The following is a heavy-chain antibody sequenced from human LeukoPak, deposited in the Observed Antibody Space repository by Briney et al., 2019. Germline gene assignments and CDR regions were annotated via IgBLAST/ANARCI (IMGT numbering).Heavy chain of an antibody. V-gene: IGHV1-69*01. CDR2: IIPIFGTA. J-gene: IGHJ4*02. Sequence: SVKVSCKASGGTFSSYAISCVRQAPGQGLEWMGGIIPIFGTANYAQKFQGRVTITADESTSTAYMELSSLRSEDTAVYFCVRASLLRGLVGYYFDSWGQGTPVTVFS. CDR1: GGTFSSYA. CDR3: VRASLLRGLVGYYFDS. D-gene: IGHD3-16*02.